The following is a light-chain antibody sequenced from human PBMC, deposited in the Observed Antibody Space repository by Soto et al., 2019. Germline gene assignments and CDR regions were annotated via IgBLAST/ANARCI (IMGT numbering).Light chain of an antibody. CDR2: KAS. Sequence: DIQMTQSPSTLSASVGDRVTITCRASQSISSWLAWYQQKPGKAPKLLIYKASSLESGVPSRFSGSGSGTEFTLTTSSLQPEDFATYYCLQHNSYPPWTFGQGTKVDIK. J-gene: IGKJ1*01. CDR1: QSISSW. CDR3: LQHNSYPPWT. V-gene: IGKV1-5*03.